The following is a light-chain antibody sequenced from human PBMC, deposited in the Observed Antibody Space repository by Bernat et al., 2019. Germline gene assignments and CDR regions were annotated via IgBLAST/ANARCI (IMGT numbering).Light chain of an antibody. CDR1: SSNIGSNT. CDR3: AAWDDSLNGVV. V-gene: IGLV1-44*01. CDR2: RNN. Sequence: QSVLTQPPSASGTPGQRVTISCSGSSSNIGSNTVNWYQQLPGTAPKLLIYRNNYLPSGVPDRFSGSKSGTSASLAISGLQSEDEADYYCAAWDDSLNGVVFGGGTKLTVL. J-gene: IGLJ2*01.